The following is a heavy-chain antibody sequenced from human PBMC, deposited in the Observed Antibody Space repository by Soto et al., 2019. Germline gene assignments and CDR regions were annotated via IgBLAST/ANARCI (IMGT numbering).Heavy chain of an antibody. V-gene: IGHV1-69*13. CDR1: GGTFSSYA. CDR2: IIPIFGTA. CDR3: ARDPTSMPGATGYFDY. Sequence: GASVKVSCKASGGTFSSYAISWVRQAPGQGLEWMGGIIPIFGTANYAQKFQGRVTITADESTSTAYMELSSLRSEDTAVYYCARDPTSMPGATGYFDYWGQGTLVTAPQ. D-gene: IGHD1-26*01. J-gene: IGHJ4*02.